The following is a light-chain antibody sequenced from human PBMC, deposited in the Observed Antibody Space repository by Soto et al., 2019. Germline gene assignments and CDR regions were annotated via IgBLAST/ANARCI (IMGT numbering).Light chain of an antibody. Sequence: EVVLTQSPGTMSSSPGERATLSCRASESVSSNNLAWYQQKPGRAPRLLIYGASTRATGIPDRFSGSGSGTDFTLTISRLEPDDFAVYYCQQYGSSPKVTFGGGTKVDIK. CDR3: QQYGSSPKVT. V-gene: IGKV3-20*01. J-gene: IGKJ4*01. CDR2: GAS. CDR1: ESVSSNN.